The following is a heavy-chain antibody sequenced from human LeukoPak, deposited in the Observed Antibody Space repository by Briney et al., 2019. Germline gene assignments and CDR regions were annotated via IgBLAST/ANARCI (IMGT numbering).Heavy chain of an antibody. D-gene: IGHD6-19*01. CDR1: RGSISSGGYY. Sequence: SQTLSLTCTVSRGSISSGGYYWSWIHQHPGKGLEWIGYIYYSGSTYYNPSLKSRVTISVDMSKNQFSLKLSSVTAADMAVYYCARVIAVAGYLIDYWGQGTLVTVSS. V-gene: IGHV4-31*03. CDR3: ARVIAVAGYLIDY. J-gene: IGHJ4*02. CDR2: IYYSGST.